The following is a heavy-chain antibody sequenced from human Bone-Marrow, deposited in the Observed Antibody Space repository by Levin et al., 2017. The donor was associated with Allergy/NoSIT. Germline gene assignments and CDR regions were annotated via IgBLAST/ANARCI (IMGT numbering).Heavy chain of an antibody. CDR3: TRTKSATAGIA. CDR2: IKQDGSEK. V-gene: IGHV3-7*01. D-gene: IGHD5-12*01. J-gene: IGHJ5*02. Sequence: LSLTCAASGFTFCSSWMSWVRPAPGKGLEWVANIKQDGSEKYYLDSVKGRFTISRDNAQNSVCLQMTNLRADDAAVYYCTRTKSATAGIAWGQGTLVTVSS. CDR1: GFTFCSSW.